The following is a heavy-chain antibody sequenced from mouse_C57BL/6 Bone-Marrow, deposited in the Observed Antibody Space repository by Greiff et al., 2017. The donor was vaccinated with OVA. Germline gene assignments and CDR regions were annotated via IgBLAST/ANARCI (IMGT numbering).Heavy chain of an antibody. CDR1: GFTFSDFY. CDR3: ARDARLLPFAY. CDR2: SRNKANDYTT. V-gene: IGHV7-1*01. Sequence: EVQRVESGGGLVQSGRSLRLSCATSGFTFSDFYMEWVRQAPGKGLEWIAASRNKANDYTTEYSASVKGRFIVSRDTSQSILYLQMNALRAEDTAIYYCARDARLLPFAYWGQGTLVTVSA. J-gene: IGHJ3*01. D-gene: IGHD2-3*01.